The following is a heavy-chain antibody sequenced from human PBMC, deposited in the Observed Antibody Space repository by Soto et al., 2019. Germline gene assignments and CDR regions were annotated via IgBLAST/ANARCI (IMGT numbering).Heavy chain of an antibody. J-gene: IGHJ4*02. V-gene: IGHV3-33*01. D-gene: IGHD1-26*01. CDR2: IWYDGSNK. CDR3: ERCGTGCSFDY. CDR1: GFTFSSYG. Sequence: QVQLVESGGGVVQPGRSLRLSCAASGFTFSSYGIHWVRQAPGKGLEWVALIWYDGSNKYYADSVKGRFTVSRDNSKNTVYLQMNSLRAEDTGVYYCERCGTGCSFDYWGQGILVTVSS.